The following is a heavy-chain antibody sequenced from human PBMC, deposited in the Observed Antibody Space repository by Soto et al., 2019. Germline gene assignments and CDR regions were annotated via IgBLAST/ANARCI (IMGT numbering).Heavy chain of an antibody. J-gene: IGHJ5*02. Sequence: ASVKVSCKVSGYTLNEVAMHWVRQAPGKGLEWLGGFDPDEAETIYAQHFQGRVTMTEDTSTDTVYMELSSLRSEDTALYFCTTYHRDYNFDHWGQGTLVTVSS. V-gene: IGHV1-24*01. CDR1: GYTLNEVA. D-gene: IGHD4-4*01. CDR2: FDPDEAET. CDR3: TTYHRDYNFDH.